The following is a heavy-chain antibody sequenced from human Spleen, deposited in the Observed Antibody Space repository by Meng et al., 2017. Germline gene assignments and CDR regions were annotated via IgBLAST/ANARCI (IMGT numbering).Heavy chain of an antibody. CDR1: GGSVNGYY. D-gene: IGHD3-22*01. CDR3: ARDWGDSSGYTSY. J-gene: IGHJ4*02. Sequence: LSLTCTVSGGSVNGYYWSWIRQAPGKGLEWVSNISSSGSTIYYADSVKGRFTISRDNAKNSLYLQMNSLRAEDTAVYYCARDWGDSSGYTSYWGQGTLVTVSS. V-gene: IGHV3-11*01. CDR2: ISSSGSTI.